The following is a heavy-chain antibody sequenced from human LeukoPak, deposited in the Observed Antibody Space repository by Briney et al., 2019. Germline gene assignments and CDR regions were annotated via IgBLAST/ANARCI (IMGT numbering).Heavy chain of an antibody. CDR1: GFTFSSFA. CDR3: ARLKEGIDY. D-gene: IGHD3-10*01. V-gene: IGHV4-39*01. Sequence: GSLRLSCAASGFTFSSFAMSWIRQPPGKGLEWIGSIYYSGNTYYNPSLKSRVTISVDTSKNQFSLKLSSVTAADTAVYYCARLKEGIDYWGQGTLVTVSS. CDR2: IYYSGNT. J-gene: IGHJ4*02.